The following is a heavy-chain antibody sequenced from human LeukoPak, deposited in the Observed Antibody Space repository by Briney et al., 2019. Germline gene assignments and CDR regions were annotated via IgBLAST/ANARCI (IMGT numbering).Heavy chain of an antibody. CDR3: GREGWYGVLRNHIRAFDI. CDR1: GGSISSYY. V-gene: IGHV4-59*12. D-gene: IGHD6-19*01. J-gene: IGHJ3*02. CDR2: IYYSGST. Sequence: TSETLSLTCTVSGGSISSYYWSWIRQPPGKGLEWIGYIYYSGSTNYNPSLKSRVTLSVDTSKNQFSLQLNSVTPEDTAVYYCGREGWYGVLRNHIRAFDIWGQGTMVTVSS.